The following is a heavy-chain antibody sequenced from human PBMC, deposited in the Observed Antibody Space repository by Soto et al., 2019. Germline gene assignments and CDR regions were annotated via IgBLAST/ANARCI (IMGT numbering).Heavy chain of an antibody. J-gene: IGHJ5*02. CDR1: GYTFTSYG. D-gene: IGHD6-13*01. Sequence: PSVKVSCKASGYTFTSYGISWVRQAPGQGLEWMGWISAYNGNTNYAQRLQGRVTMTTDTSTSTAYMELRSLRSDDTAVYYCAREVGYSSSWYPRWWFDPWGQGTLVTVSS. CDR3: AREVGYSSSWYPRWWFDP. CDR2: ISAYNGNT. V-gene: IGHV1-18*01.